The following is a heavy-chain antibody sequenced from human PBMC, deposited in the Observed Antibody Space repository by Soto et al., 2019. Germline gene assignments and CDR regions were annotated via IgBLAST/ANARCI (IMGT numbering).Heavy chain of an antibody. D-gene: IGHD2-2*01. CDR2: TYYRSKWYN. Sequence: SQTLSLTCAISGDSVSSNSAAWNWIRQSPSRGLEWLGRTYYRSKWYNDYAVSVKSRITINPDTSKNQLSLQLNSVTPEDTAVYYCARGHCSSTSCLFDYWGQGTLVTVSS. CDR1: GDSVSSNSAA. CDR3: ARGHCSSTSCLFDY. J-gene: IGHJ4*02. V-gene: IGHV6-1*01.